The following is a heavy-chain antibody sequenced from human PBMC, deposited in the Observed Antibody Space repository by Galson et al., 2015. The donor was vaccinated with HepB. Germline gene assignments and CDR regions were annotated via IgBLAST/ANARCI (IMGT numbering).Heavy chain of an antibody. Sequence: SLRLSCAASGFTFTTYAMTWVRQTPGKGLEWVSTISISGRDTYYADSVKGRFTISRDNSKNTLYLQMSSLRAEDTAVYYCAKDLRGKSSSWYIVYWGQGTLVTVSS. CDR1: GFTFTTYA. D-gene: IGHD6-13*01. V-gene: IGHV3-23*01. CDR3: AKDLRGKSSSWYIVY. J-gene: IGHJ4*02. CDR2: ISISGRDT.